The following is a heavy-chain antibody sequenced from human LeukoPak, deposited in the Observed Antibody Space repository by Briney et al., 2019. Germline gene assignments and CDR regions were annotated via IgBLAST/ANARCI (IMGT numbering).Heavy chain of an antibody. CDR3: ALSSGWYYFDY. Sequence: PGGSLRLSCAASGFTVSSNYMSWVRQAPGKGLEWVSVIYSGGSTYYADSVKGRFTISRDNSKNTLYLQMKSLRAEDTAVYYCALSSGWYYFDYWGQGTLVTVSS. J-gene: IGHJ4*02. V-gene: IGHV3-66*01. CDR1: GFTVSSNY. CDR2: IYSGGST. D-gene: IGHD6-19*01.